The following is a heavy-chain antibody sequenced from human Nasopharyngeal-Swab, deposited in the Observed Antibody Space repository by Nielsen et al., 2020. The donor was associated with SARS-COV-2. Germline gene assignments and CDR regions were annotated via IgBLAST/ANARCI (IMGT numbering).Heavy chain of an antibody. Sequence: GSLRLSCAVYGGSFSGYYWSWIRQPPGKGLEWIGEINHSGSTKSNPSLKSRVTISVDTSKNRFSLKLSSVTAEDTAVYYCARSMVRGVKGPFDPWGQGTLVTVSS. J-gene: IGHJ5*02. CDR2: INHSGST. D-gene: IGHD3-10*01. CDR1: GGSFSGYY. CDR3: ARSMVRGVKGPFDP. V-gene: IGHV4-34*01.